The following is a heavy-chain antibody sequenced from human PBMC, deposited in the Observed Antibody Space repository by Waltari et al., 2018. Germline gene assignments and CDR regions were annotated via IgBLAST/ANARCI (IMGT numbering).Heavy chain of an antibody. CDR2: ISTATGNP. V-gene: IGHV7-4-1*02. D-gene: IGHD1-26*01. J-gene: IGHJ4*02. CDR1: GYTFTTFA. Sequence: QVQLVQSESELTKPGASVKIACKASGYTFTTFAIDWLRQAPGQGLEWMGWISTATGNPTYARDFTARVDFSLDTSVSTAYLQISSLKTEDTAVYFCARDRVVGATDWGYWGQGTLVTVSS. CDR3: ARDRVVGATDWGY.